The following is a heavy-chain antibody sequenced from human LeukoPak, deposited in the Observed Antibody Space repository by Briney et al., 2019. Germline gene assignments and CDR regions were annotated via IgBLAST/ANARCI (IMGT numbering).Heavy chain of an antibody. D-gene: IGHD1-14*01. V-gene: IGHV3-74*01. CDR2: IKGDGTAP. CDR1: GFTFSSHL. Sequence: GGSLRLSCAASGFTFSSHLMHWFRKAQGTGLVWVSSIKGDGTAPNYADSVKGRFTISRDNAKSTLYLQMSSLRVEDTAVYHCVRNFATGDWGQGTLVTVSS. J-gene: IGHJ4*02. CDR3: VRNFATGD.